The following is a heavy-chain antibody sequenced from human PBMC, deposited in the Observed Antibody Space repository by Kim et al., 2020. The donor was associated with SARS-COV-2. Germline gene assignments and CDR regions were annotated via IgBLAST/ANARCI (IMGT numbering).Heavy chain of an antibody. V-gene: IGHV1-46*01. Sequence: QGRVTMTRDTSTSTVYMELSSLRSEDTAVYYCARVKPLYYYDSSGYYFDYWGQGTLVTVSS. CDR3: ARVKPLYYYDSSGYYFDY. J-gene: IGHJ4*02. D-gene: IGHD3-22*01.